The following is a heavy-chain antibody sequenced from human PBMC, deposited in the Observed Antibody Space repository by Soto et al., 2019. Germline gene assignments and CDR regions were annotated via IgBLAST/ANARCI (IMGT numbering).Heavy chain of an antibody. CDR1: GYALTRHC. D-gene: IGHD2-8*01. J-gene: IGHJ6*02. CDR3: ARTLITSYGMDV. Sequence: ASVYVCFTACGYALTRHCRHWVGPATGQAPEWKGWINHNSGGTNYAQKFQGWVTMTRDTSISTAYMELSSLTPDDTAVYYCARTLITSYGMDVWGQGTTVTVSS. V-gene: IGHV1-2*04. CDR2: INHNSGGT.